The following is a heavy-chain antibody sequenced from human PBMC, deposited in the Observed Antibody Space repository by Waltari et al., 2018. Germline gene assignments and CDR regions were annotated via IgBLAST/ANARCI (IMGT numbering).Heavy chain of an antibody. CDR1: GGSISSYY. D-gene: IGHD4-17*01. J-gene: IGHJ4*02. CDR2: IYYSGST. Sequence: QVQLQESGPGLVKPSETLSLTCTVSGGSISSYYWSWIRQPPGKGLEWIGYIYYSGSTNYNPSLKSRVTISVDTSKNQFSLKLSSVTAADTAVYYCARSWDGDSLFDYWGQGTLVTVSS. CDR3: ARSWDGDSLFDY. V-gene: IGHV4-59*01.